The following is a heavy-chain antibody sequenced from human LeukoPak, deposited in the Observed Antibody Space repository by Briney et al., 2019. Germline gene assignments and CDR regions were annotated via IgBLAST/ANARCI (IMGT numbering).Heavy chain of an antibody. D-gene: IGHD3-22*01. V-gene: IGHV3-23*01. J-gene: IGHJ4*02. CDR2: ISNNGGYT. CDR1: GFTFSSSA. Sequence: GGSLRLSCAASGFTFSSSAMSWVRQAPGKGLEWVSAISNNGGYTYYADSVKGRFTISRDNSKNTLYLQMNSLRAEDTAVYYCAREDSSGSFDYWGQGTLVTVSS. CDR3: AREDSSGSFDY.